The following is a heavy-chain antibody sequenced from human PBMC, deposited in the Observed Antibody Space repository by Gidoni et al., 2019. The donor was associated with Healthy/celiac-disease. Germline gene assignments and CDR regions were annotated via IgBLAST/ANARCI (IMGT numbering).Heavy chain of an antibody. CDR2: IYYSGST. CDR3: ASLAAASYFDY. D-gene: IGHD6-13*01. Sequence: QLQLQESGPGLVKPSETLSLTCTVSGGSISSSSYYWGWIRQPPGKGLEWIGSIYYSGSTYYNPSLKSRVTISVDTSKNQFSLKLSSVTAADTAVYYCASLAAASYFDYWGQGTLVTVSS. J-gene: IGHJ4*02. CDR1: GGSISSSSYY. V-gene: IGHV4-39*01.